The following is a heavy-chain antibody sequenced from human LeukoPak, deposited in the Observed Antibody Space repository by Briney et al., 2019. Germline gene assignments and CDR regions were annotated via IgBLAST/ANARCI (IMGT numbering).Heavy chain of an antibody. CDR1: GFTFSSYW. D-gene: IGHD2-15*01. V-gene: IGHV3-7*01. CDR3: AREGVVAAGDY. Sequence: GGSLRLSCAASGFTFSSYWMRWVRQAPGKGLEWVANIKQDGSEKNYVDSVKGRFTISRDNGKNALYLLMNSLRAEDTAVYYCAREGVVAAGDYWGQGTLVTVSS. CDR2: IKQDGSEK. J-gene: IGHJ4*02.